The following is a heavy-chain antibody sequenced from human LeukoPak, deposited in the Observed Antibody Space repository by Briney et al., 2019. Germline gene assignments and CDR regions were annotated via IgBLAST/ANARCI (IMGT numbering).Heavy chain of an antibody. V-gene: IGHV3-53*01. J-gene: IGHJ4*02. CDR1: GFTVGSNY. D-gene: IGHD1-26*01. Sequence: GGSLRLSCAASGFTVGSNYMTWVRQAPGKGLEWVSLIYSGGSTYYADSVKGRFTISRDNSKNMVYLQMNSLRAEDTAVYYCARSIVGGTTNYWGQGTLVTVSS. CDR3: ARSIVGGTTNY. CDR2: IYSGGST.